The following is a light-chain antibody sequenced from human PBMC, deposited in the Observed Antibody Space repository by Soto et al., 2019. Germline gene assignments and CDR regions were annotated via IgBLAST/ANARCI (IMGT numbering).Light chain of an antibody. CDR1: QSISNY. J-gene: IGKJ1*01. V-gene: IGKV1-39*01. CDR2: AAS. Sequence: DIQMTQSPSSLSASVGDRVTITCRASQSISNYLNWYQQKPGKAPKLLMFAASSLQSGVPSRCSGGGSGTDVTRTISSLQPEDFATYYCQQSYSTPRTFGQGTKVEIK. CDR3: QQSYSTPRT.